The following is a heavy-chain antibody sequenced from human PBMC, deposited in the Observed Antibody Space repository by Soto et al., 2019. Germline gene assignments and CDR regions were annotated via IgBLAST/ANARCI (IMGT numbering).Heavy chain of an antibody. CDR3: ARVLVPAGKFDP. Sequence: SVKVSCKASGGTFSSYAISWVRQAPGQGLEWMGGIIPIFGTANYAQKFQGRVTITADESTSTAYMELSSLRSEDTAVYYCARVLVPAGKFDPWCQGTVVTVSS. CDR2: IIPIFGTA. J-gene: IGHJ5*02. CDR1: GGTFSSYA. V-gene: IGHV1-69*01. D-gene: IGHD2-2*01.